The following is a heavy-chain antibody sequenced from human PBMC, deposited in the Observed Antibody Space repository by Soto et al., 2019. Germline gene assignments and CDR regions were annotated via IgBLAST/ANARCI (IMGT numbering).Heavy chain of an antibody. CDR3: ASRYSYSWDSYFNY. Sequence: SETLSLTCTVSGGSISSGDYYWSWIRQPPGKGLEWLGYIYYSGSTYYNPSLKSRVTISIDMSKSQFSLKLTSVTAADTAVYYCASRYSYSWDSYFNYWGQGTLVTVS. J-gene: IGHJ4*02. CDR2: IYYSGST. D-gene: IGHD5-18*01. V-gene: IGHV4-30-4*01. CDR1: GGSISSGDYY.